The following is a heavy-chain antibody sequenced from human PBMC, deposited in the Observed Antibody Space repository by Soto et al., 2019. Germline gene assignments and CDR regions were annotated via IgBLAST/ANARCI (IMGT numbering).Heavy chain of an antibody. CDR1: GYTFTSYA. J-gene: IGHJ4*02. Sequence: ASVKVSCKASGYTFTSYAMHWVRQAPGQRLEWMGWINAGNGNTKYSQKFQGRVTITRDTSASTAYMELSSLRSEDTAVYYCARNAELRYFDWGFDYWGQGTLVTVS. CDR3: ARNAELRYFDWGFDY. D-gene: IGHD3-9*01. V-gene: IGHV1-3*01. CDR2: INAGNGNT.